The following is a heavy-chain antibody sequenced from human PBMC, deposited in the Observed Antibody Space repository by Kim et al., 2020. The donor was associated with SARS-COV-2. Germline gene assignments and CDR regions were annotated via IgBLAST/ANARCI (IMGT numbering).Heavy chain of an antibody. Sequence: GGSLRLSCAASGFTFQNYGMHWVRQAPGKGLDWVAMLSEVGSKKNYGDSVKGRFMIYRDNSKNTLSLHMNSLREEDSAVYYCVRGPWQVFRFMEGTLSYGMDVWGQGTTVTVSS. CDR3: VRGPWQVFRFMEGTLSYGMDV. V-gene: IGHV3-30*03. CDR2: LSEVGSKK. CDR1: GFTFQNYG. D-gene: IGHD3-3*01. J-gene: IGHJ6*02.